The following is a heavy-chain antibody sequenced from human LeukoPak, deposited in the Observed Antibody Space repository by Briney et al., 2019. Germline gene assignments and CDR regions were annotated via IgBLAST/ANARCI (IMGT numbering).Heavy chain of an antibody. J-gene: IGHJ4*02. CDR1: GFAVSVNY. CDR2: FYGGETP. Sequence: GGSLRLSCAASGFAVSVNYMNWVRQAPGKGLEWVSVFYGGETPYYADSVKGRFTISRDNSKNTLYLQMNSLRAEDTAVYYCAKDTGRYFDWWNFDYWGQGTLVTVSS. V-gene: IGHV3-53*01. D-gene: IGHD3-9*01. CDR3: AKDTGRYFDWWNFDY.